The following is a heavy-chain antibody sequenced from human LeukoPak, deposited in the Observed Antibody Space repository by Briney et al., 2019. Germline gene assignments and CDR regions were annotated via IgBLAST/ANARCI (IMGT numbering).Heavy chain of an antibody. CDR1: GGSISSSSYY. D-gene: IGHD1-26*01. CDR2: IYYSGST. Sequence: PSETLSLTCTVSGGSISSSSYYWGWIRQPPGKGLEWIGSIYYSGSTYYNPSLKSRVTISVDTSKNQFSLKLSSVTAADTAVYYCARLPRVGAPYYWGQGTLVTVSS. J-gene: IGHJ4*02. V-gene: IGHV4-39*01. CDR3: ARLPRVGAPYY.